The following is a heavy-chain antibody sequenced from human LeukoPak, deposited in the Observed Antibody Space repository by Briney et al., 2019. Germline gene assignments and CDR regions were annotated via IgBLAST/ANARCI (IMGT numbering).Heavy chain of an antibody. Sequence: GGSLRLSCAASGFTFDDYAMHWVRQAPGKGLEWLSGISWNSGSTGYADSVKGRFTISRDNAKNTLSLQMNSLRAEDTGVYYCARAPSEIGGYYPEYFRHWGQGTLVTVSS. V-gene: IGHV3-9*01. CDR1: GFTFDDYA. J-gene: IGHJ1*01. D-gene: IGHD3-22*01. CDR2: ISWNSGST. CDR3: ARAPSEIGGYYPEYFRH.